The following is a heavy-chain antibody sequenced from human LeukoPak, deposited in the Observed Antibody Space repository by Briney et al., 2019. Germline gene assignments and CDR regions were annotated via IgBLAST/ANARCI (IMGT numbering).Heavy chain of an antibody. CDR3: ARGARTAYYYDSSGYLGY. J-gene: IGHJ4*02. Sequence: GGSLRLSCAASGFTFSSYGMHWVRQAPGKGLEWVAVIWYDGSNKYYADSVKGRFTISRDNSKNTLYLQMNSLRAEDTAVYYCARGARTAYYYDSSGYLGYWGQGTLVTVSS. V-gene: IGHV3-33*01. CDR2: IWYDGSNK. D-gene: IGHD3-22*01. CDR1: GFTFSSYG.